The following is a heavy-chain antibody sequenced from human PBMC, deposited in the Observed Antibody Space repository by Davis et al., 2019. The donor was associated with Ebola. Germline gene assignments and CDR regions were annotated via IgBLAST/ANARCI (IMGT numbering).Heavy chain of an antibody. CDR2: IYYSGST. CDR1: GGSISSYY. D-gene: IGHD1-26*01. CDR3: AREEVGATESLYYYYGMDV. J-gene: IGHJ6*02. V-gene: IGHV4-59*01. Sequence: SETLSLTCTVSGGSISSYYWSWIRQPPGKGLEWIGYIYYSGSTNYNPSLKSRVTISVDTSKNQFSLKLSSVTAADTAVYYCAREEVGATESLYYYYGMDVWGQGTTVTVSS.